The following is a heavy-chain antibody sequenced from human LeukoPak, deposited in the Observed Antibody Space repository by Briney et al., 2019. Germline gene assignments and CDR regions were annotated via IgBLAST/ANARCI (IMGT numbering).Heavy chain of an antibody. D-gene: IGHD3-3*01. CDR1: GYTFTSYY. CDR3: ARTHDTIFGDTTTFDY. Sequence: ASVKVSCEASGYTFTSYYMHWVRQAPGQGLEWMGIINPSGGSTSYAQKFQGRVTMTRDTSTSTVYMELSSLRSEDTAVYYCARTHDTIFGDTTTFDYWGQGTLVTVSS. V-gene: IGHV1-46*01. CDR2: INPSGGST. J-gene: IGHJ4*02.